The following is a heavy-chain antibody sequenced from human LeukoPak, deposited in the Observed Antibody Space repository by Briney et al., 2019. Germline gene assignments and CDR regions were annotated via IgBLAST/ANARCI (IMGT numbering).Heavy chain of an antibody. CDR1: GLTFSSYA. V-gene: IGHV3-30-3*01. CDR3: ASEDSSGYSPRY. D-gene: IGHD3-22*01. J-gene: IGHJ4*02. Sequence: PGRSLRLSCAASGLTFSSYALHWVRQAPGKGLEWVAVISYDGSNKYYADSVKGRFTISRDNSKNTLYLQMNSLRDEDTAVYYCASEDSSGYSPRYWGQGTLVTVSS. CDR2: ISYDGSNK.